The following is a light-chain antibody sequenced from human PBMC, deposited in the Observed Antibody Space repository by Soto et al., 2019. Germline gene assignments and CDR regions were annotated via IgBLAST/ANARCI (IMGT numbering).Light chain of an antibody. V-gene: IGKV3-11*01. Sequence: PGERATLSCRASQSVSSYLAWYQQKPGQTPRLLIYDASNRATGIPARFSGSGSGTDFTLTISSLEPEDFAVYYCQQRSNWPPLFTFGPGTKVDIK. CDR3: QQRSNWPPLFT. J-gene: IGKJ3*01. CDR2: DAS. CDR1: QSVSSY.